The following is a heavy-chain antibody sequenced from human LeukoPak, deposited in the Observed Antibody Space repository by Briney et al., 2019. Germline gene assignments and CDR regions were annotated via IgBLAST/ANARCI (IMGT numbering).Heavy chain of an antibody. CDR3: ARFDIAEDFDC. V-gene: IGHV4-59*01. J-gene: IGHJ4*02. Sequence: SETRSLTCTVSGGSISSYYWSWIRQPPGKGLEWTGYIYYSGSTNYNPSLKSRVTISVDTSKNQFSLKMRSVTAADTAVYYCARFDIAEDFDCWGQGTLVTVSS. CDR1: GGSISSYY. CDR2: IYYSGST. D-gene: IGHD6-13*01.